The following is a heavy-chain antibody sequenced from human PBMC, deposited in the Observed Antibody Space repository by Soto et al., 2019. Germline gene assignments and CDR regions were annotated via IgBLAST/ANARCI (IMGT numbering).Heavy chain of an antibody. CDR1: GFTFSNYG. Sequence: QVQLVESGGGVVQPGRSLRLSCAVSGFTFSNYGMHWVRQAPGKGLEWVAVIWYDGSNKYYAHSVKGRFNISRDNSKNTRFLQMNSLRAEDTAVYYCARDRFSSPWYNAFDIWGQGTMVTVSS. CDR2: IWYDGSNK. J-gene: IGHJ3*02. D-gene: IGHD1-20*01. CDR3: ARDRFSSPWYNAFDI. V-gene: IGHV3-33*01.